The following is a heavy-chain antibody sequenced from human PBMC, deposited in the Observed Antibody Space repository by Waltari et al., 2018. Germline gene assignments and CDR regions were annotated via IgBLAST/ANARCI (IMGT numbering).Heavy chain of an antibody. CDR1: GFIVSSKY. CDR2: LYSSGTT. V-gene: IGHV3-53*04. J-gene: IGHJ4*02. CDR3: VRGGAFSGYFEN. Sequence: EVQLVESGGALVQPGGSLILSCAASGFIVSSKYMSWVRQAPGKGVEGVSVLYSSGTTYYADTAKGRFTISRDSSKNTVYLQMNSLKPDDTAVYYCVRGGAFSGYFENWGQGTLVTVSS. D-gene: IGHD1-26*01.